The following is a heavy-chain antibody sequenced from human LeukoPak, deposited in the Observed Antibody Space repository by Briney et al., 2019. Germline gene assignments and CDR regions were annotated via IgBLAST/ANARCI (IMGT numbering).Heavy chain of an antibody. D-gene: IGHD6-13*01. J-gene: IGHJ4*02. Sequence: PSETLSLTCTVSGGSISSSSYYWGWIRQPPGRGLEWIGSIYYSGSTYYNPSLKSRVTISVDTSKNQFSLKLSSVTAADTAVYYCARQYSGYSSSWYFDYWGQGTLVTVSS. CDR2: IYYSGST. V-gene: IGHV4-39*01. CDR3: ARQYSGYSSSWYFDY. CDR1: GGSISSSSYY.